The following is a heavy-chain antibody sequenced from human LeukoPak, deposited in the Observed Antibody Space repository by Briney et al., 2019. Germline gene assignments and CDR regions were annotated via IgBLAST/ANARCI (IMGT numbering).Heavy chain of an antibody. CDR1: GFTFSSHE. V-gene: IGHV3-48*03. D-gene: IGHD3-3*01. CDR3: ARGVRY. J-gene: IGHJ4*02. Sequence: HSGGSLILSCAASGFTFSSHEMNWVRQAPGKGLEWVSYISSSGGTIYYADSVKGRFTISRDNAKNSLGLQMNSLRAEDTAVYYCARGVRYWGQGTLVTVSS. CDR2: ISSSGGTI.